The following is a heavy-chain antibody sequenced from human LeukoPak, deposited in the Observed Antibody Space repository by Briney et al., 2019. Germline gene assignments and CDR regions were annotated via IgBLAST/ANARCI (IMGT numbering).Heavy chain of an antibody. CDR2: ISGSGGST. Sequence: GGSLRLSCAASGFTFSSYAMSWVRQAPGKGLEWVSAISGSGGSTYYADSVKGRFTISRDNAKNSLYLQMNSLRAEDTAVYYCARDRRDGYNGLDYWGQGTLVTVSS. CDR3: ARDRRDGYNGLDY. CDR1: GFTFSSYA. J-gene: IGHJ4*02. D-gene: IGHD5-24*01. V-gene: IGHV3-23*01.